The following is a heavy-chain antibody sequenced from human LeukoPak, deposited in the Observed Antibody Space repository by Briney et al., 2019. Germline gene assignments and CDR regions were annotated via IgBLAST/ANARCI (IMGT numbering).Heavy chain of an antibody. CDR1: GGSFSGYY. J-gene: IGHJ6*02. V-gene: IGHV4-34*01. CDR3: ARVVVVADTLYYYYYGMDV. CDR2: INHSGST. Sequence: SETLSLTCAVYGGSFSGYYWSWIRQPPGKGLEWIGEINHSGSTNYNPSLKSRVTISVDTSKNQFSLKLSSVTAADTAVYFCARVVVVADTLYYYYYGMDVWGQGTTVTVSS. D-gene: IGHD2-15*01.